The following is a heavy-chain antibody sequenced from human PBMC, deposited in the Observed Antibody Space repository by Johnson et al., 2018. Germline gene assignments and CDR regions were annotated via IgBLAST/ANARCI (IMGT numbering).Heavy chain of an antibody. J-gene: IGHJ4*02. CDR1: GFTFTSYS. V-gene: IGHV3-21*01. Sequence: QLVESGGGLVKPGGSLRLSCAASGFTFTSYSMNWVRQAPGKGLEWVSSMDTSGTSIYYADSVKGRFTISRDNAKNSLYLQMNSLRVGDTAVYYCARGGSHTRGYDYWGQGSLVTVSS. CDR3: ARGGSHTRGYDY. CDR2: MDTSGTSI. D-gene: IGHD2-15*01.